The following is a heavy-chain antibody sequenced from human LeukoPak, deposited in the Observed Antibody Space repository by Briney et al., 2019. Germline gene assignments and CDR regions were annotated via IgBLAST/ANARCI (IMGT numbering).Heavy chain of an antibody. CDR1: GFTFSNYW. CDR2: IKQDGSEK. V-gene: IGHV3-7*04. J-gene: IGHJ4*02. D-gene: IGHD3-16*01. Sequence: GGSLRLSCAASGFTFSNYWMTWVHQAPGKGLEWVANIKQDGSEKYYVDSLKGRFTISRDNAKNTLYLQVNSLRAEDTAVYYCARDVLGPFDYWGQGTLVTVSS. CDR3: ARDVLGPFDY.